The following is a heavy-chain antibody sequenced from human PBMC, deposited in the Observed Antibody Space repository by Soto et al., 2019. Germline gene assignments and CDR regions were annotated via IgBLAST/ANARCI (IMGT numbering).Heavy chain of an antibody. CDR3: ARVQSTSWGYYYAVDV. J-gene: IGHJ6*01. V-gene: IGHV4-59*01. CDR2: ISYSGST. CDR1: GGSISSYY. Sequence: SETLSLTCSISGGSISSYYWNWIRQPPGKGLEWIGFISYSGSTNYNPALTSRVTISVDASKDQFSLRLNSVTAADTAVYYCARVQSTSWGYYYAVDVWGQGTTVTVSS. D-gene: IGHD2-2*01.